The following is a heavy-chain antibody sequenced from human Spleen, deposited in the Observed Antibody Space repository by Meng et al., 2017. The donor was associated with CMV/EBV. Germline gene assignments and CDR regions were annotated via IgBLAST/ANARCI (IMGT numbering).Heavy chain of an antibody. CDR1: GYIFTNFG. CDR2: ISPYNGNT. D-gene: IGHD4/OR15-4a*01. V-gene: IGHV1-18*01. CDR3: EREHAKIWLDP. Sequence: SCKASGYIFTNFGISWVRQAPGQGLEWMGRISPYNGNTTYAQNIQGRVTITTDTRTSTAYMELRSLRSDDTAVYYCEREHAKIWLDPWGQGTLVTVSS. J-gene: IGHJ5*02.